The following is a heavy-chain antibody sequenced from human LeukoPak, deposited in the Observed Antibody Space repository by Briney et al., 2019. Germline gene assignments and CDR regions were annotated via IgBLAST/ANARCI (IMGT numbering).Heavy chain of an antibody. J-gene: IGHJ3*02. Sequence: SETLSLTCTVSGGSIRSDHWTWLRQPPGKGLEWIGNINYSGTTKNNPSLRSRVTISVDTSKNQFSLKLSSVTAADTAVYFCASQTYYYDSSGYYPRGFDIWGQGTMVTVSS. CDR1: GGSIRSDH. V-gene: IGHV4-59*08. CDR3: ASQTYYYDSSGYYPRGFDI. CDR2: INYSGTT. D-gene: IGHD3-22*01.